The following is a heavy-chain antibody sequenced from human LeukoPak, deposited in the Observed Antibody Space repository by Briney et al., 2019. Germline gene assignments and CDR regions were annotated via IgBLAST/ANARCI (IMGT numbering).Heavy chain of an antibody. J-gene: IGHJ1*01. CDR3: ARDSQEFFQH. CDR2: IKQDGSEK. Sequence: GGSLSLSCAASGFSFSSSWMTWVRQAPGKGLEWVATIKQDGSEKFYVNSVKGRFTISRGNTKDSLYLQMNSLRTEDTALYYCARDSQEFFQHWGQGTLVTVSS. V-gene: IGHV3-7*05. CDR1: GFSFSSSW.